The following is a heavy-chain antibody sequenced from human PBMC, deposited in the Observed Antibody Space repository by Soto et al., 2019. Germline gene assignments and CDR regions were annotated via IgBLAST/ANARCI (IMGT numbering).Heavy chain of an antibody. CDR1: GFTFSTYS. CDR2: MSSRSLTI. J-gene: IGHJ6*02. Sequence: EVQLVESGGGLVQPGGSLRVSCAASGFTFSTYSMNWVRQAPGKGLEWVSYMSSRSLTIYYTDSVKGRSTISRDNAKNSLYLQMNSLRDEDTAVYYCARGGSSSDNGMDVWGQGTTVTVSS. V-gene: IGHV3-48*02. D-gene: IGHD6-6*01. CDR3: ARGGSSSDNGMDV.